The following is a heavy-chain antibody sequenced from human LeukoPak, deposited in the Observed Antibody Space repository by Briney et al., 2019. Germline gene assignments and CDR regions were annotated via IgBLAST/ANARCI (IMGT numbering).Heavy chain of an antibody. V-gene: IGHV3-7*01. CDR1: GFTFSSYW. CDR2: IKQDGSEK. D-gene: IGHD3-22*01. Sequence: GGSLRLSCAASGFTFSSYWMSWVRQAPGKGLEWVANIKQDGSEKYYVDSVKGRFTISRDNAKNSLYLQMNGLRAEDTAVYYCAGYYYDSSGYFVPDYWGQGTLVTVSS. CDR3: AGYYYDSSGYFVPDY. J-gene: IGHJ4*02.